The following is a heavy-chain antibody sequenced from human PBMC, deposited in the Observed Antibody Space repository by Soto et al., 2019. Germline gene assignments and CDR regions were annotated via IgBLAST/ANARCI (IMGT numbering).Heavy chain of an antibody. Sequence: GGSLRLSCAASGFTFSSYSMNWVRQAPGKGLEWVSSISSSSSYIYYADSVKGRFTISRDNAKNSLYLQMNSLRAEDTAVYYCARDEHYYYGSGSYGVYWGQGTLVTVSS. V-gene: IGHV3-21*01. CDR1: GFTFSSYS. CDR3: ARDEHYYYGSGSYGVY. D-gene: IGHD3-10*01. J-gene: IGHJ4*02. CDR2: ISSSSSYI.